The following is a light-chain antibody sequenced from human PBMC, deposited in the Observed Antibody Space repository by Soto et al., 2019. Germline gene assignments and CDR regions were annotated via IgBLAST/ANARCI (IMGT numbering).Light chain of an antibody. CDR1: QSVSSY. CDR2: DAS. Sequence: EIVLTQSPATLSLSPWERATLACRSSQSVSSYLAWYQQKPGQAPRLLIYDASNTATGIPARFSGSGSGTDFTLTITSLEPDDFAVYYCQHRSNWRTFGQGTRLEIK. J-gene: IGKJ5*01. V-gene: IGKV3-11*01. CDR3: QHRSNWRT.